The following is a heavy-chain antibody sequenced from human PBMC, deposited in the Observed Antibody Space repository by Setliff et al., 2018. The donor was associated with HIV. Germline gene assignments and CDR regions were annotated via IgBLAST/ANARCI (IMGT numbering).Heavy chain of an antibody. J-gene: IGHJ6*03. V-gene: IGHV3-48*01. CDR1: GVTFSIYS. D-gene: IGHD6-19*01. CDR2: IGSDGSNK. CDR3: ARGLAVAGKSYYDYYYMDV. Sequence: GGSLRLSCVVSGVTFSIYSMAWVRQAPGKGLEWLSYIGSDGSNKYYADSVKGRFTISRDSSMNTLYLQMNSLRAEDTAVYYCARGLAVAGKSYYDYYYMDVWGKGTTVTVSS.